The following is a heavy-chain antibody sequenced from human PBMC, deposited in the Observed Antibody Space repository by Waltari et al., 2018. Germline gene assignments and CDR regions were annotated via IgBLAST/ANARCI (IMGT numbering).Heavy chain of an antibody. CDR1: GASISTHS. CDR2: ISYNGGT. CDR3: ARGSITMVRVFDP. D-gene: IGHD3-10*01. Sequence: QLHLRESGPGLVKPSETLSLPCTVSGASISTHSWSCTRRPPGKGLEWIGYISYNGGTNYSPSLKGRVTISVDTSKNQFSLKLSSVTAADTAVYYCARGSITMVRVFDPWGQGTLVTVSS. V-gene: IGHV4-59*11. J-gene: IGHJ5*02.